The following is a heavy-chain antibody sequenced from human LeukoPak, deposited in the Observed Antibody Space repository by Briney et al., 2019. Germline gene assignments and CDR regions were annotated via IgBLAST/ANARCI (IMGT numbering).Heavy chain of an antibody. CDR2: VHYSGYT. D-gene: IGHD6-6*01. CDR1: GDSFNNYY. J-gene: IGHJ4*02. CDR3: ARHSSLQGYYFDY. V-gene: IGHV4-59*08. Sequence: PSETLSLTCTVSGDSFNNYYWSWIRQPPGKGLEWIGYVHYSGYTKYHPSLKSRVTISVDTSKNQFSLKLSSVTAADTAVYYCARHSSLQGYYFDYWGQGTLVTVSS.